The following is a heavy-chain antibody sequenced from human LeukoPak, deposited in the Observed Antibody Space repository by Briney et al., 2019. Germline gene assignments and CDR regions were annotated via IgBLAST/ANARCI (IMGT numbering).Heavy chain of an antibody. Sequence: ASVKVSCEASGYTFNGYYMHWVRQAPGQGLEWMGWMNPNSGDTNYAQKFQGRVTMTRDTSISTAYMELSTLKSDDTAVYYCARASMVGATIKGGSDYWGQGTLVTVSS. D-gene: IGHD1-26*01. J-gene: IGHJ4*02. V-gene: IGHV1-2*02. CDR3: ARASMVGATIKGGSDY. CDR1: GYTFNGYY. CDR2: MNPNSGDT.